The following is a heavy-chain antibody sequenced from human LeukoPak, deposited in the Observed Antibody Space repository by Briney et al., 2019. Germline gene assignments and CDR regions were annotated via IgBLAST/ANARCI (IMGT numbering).Heavy chain of an antibody. Sequence: SVKVSCKASGGTFSSYAISWVRQAPGLGLEWMGGIIPIFGTANYAQKFQGRVTITTDESTSTAYMELSSLRSEDTAVYYCARARSPLLDSSTPYDAFDIWGQGTMVTVSS. CDR1: GGTFSSYA. D-gene: IGHD2-2*01. V-gene: IGHV1-69*05. CDR2: IIPIFGTA. J-gene: IGHJ3*02. CDR3: ARARSPLLDSSTPYDAFDI.